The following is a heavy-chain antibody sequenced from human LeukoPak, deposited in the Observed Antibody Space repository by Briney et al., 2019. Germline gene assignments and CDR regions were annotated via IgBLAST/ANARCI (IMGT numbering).Heavy chain of an antibody. D-gene: IGHD5-24*01. CDR1: GGSISHYY. V-gene: IGHV4-59*08. CDR3: ARLRAGMATPYFDY. CDR2: IYYSGSA. J-gene: IGHJ4*02. Sequence: SETLSLTCSVSGGSISHYYWSWIRQPPGKGLEWMGYIYYSGSANYKPSLKSRVTMSVGTSKNQFSLKLSSVTATDTAVYYCARLRAGMATPYFDYWGQGTLVTVSS.